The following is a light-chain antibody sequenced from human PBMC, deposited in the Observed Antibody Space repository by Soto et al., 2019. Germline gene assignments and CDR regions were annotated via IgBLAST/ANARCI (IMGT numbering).Light chain of an antibody. CDR3: AAWDDSLNGYV. J-gene: IGLJ1*01. Sequence: QSVLTQPASASGTPGQRVTISCSGSSSNIGSNTVNWYQQLPGTAPKLLIYSNNQRPSGVPDRVSGSKSGTSASLAISGLQSEDEADYYCAAWDDSLNGYVFGTGTKLTVL. V-gene: IGLV1-44*01. CDR1: SSNIGSNT. CDR2: SNN.